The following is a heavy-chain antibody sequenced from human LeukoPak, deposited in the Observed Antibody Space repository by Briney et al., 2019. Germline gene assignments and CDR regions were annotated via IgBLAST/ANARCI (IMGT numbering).Heavy chain of an antibody. D-gene: IGHD1-26*01. Sequence: GGSLRLSCAASGFTVSSNYMSWVRQAPGKGLEWVSVIYSGGSTYYADSVKGRFTISRDNSKNTLYLQMNSLRAEDTAVYYCARERVGATIRFGYSYGMDVWGQGTTVTVSS. CDR2: IYSGGST. V-gene: IGHV3-53*01. CDR3: ARERVGATIRFGYSYGMDV. J-gene: IGHJ6*02. CDR1: GFTVSSNY.